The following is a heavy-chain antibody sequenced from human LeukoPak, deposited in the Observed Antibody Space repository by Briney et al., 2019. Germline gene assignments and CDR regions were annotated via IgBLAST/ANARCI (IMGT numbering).Heavy chain of an antibody. CDR3: ARGEVPPHYFDY. V-gene: IGHV1-2*02. CDR1: GYTFTGYY. Sequence: VASVKVSCKASGYTFTGYYMHWVRQAPGQGLEWMGWINPNSGGTNYAQKFQGGVTMTRDTSISTAYMELSSLRSEDTAVYYCARGEVPPHYFDYWGQGTLVTVSS. J-gene: IGHJ4*02. CDR2: INPNSGGT.